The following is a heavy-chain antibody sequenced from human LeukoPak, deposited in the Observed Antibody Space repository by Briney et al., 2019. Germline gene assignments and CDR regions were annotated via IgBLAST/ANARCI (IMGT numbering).Heavy chain of an antibody. D-gene: IGHD7-27*01. Sequence: PSETLSLTCGVSGASVISGPHYWSWIRQPPGKGLDWIGYGVYPESTNYNPSLKSRVTISVDTSKRQFSLQLRSVTAADTAIYYCARDNWGSLDYWGQGILVTVSS. V-gene: IGHV4-61*01. CDR1: GASVISGPHY. CDR2: GVYPEST. J-gene: IGHJ4*02. CDR3: ARDNWGSLDY.